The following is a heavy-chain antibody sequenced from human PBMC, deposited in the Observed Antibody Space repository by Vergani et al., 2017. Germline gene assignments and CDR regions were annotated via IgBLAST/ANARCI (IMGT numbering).Heavy chain of an antibody. CDR3: AKDISIAARPSLGVDY. D-gene: IGHD6-6*01. CDR1: GFTFDDYA. Sequence: EVQLVESGGGLVQPGRSLRLSCAASGFTFDDYAMHWVRQAPGKGLEWVSLISWDGGSTYYADSVKGRFTISRDNSKNSLYLQMNSLRAEDTALYYCAKDISIAARPSLGVDYWGQGTLVTVSS. J-gene: IGHJ4*02. CDR2: ISWDGGST. V-gene: IGHV3-43D*04.